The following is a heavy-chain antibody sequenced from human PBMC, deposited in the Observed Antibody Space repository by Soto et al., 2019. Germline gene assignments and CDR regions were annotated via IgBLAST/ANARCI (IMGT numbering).Heavy chain of an antibody. CDR1: GFTFGNYW. Sequence: GGSLRLSCAASGFTFGNYWMTWVRPAPGKELERVANIKVDGSERYYMDSVKGRFIISRDNGKNLVFLQMNSLRAEGTAVYYCTRDRGWQTFDYWGQGTLVTVSS. CDR2: IKVDGSER. J-gene: IGHJ4*01. V-gene: IGHV3-7*03. CDR3: TRDRGWQTFDY. D-gene: IGHD3-10*01.